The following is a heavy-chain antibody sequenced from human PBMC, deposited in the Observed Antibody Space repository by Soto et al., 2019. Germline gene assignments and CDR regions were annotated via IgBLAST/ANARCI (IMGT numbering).Heavy chain of an antibody. CDR3: ARDIGSYAYGEGY. D-gene: IGHD3-10*01. J-gene: IGHJ4*02. V-gene: IGHV4-4*07. Sequence: SETLSLTCSVSGGSINSYWWSWIRQPAGKGLEWIGRVYSSGTTDYNPSLNSRATMSVETSKSQFSLKLSSVTAADTAVYYCARDIGSYAYGEGYWGQGIQVTVSS. CDR2: VYSSGTT. CDR1: GGSINSYW.